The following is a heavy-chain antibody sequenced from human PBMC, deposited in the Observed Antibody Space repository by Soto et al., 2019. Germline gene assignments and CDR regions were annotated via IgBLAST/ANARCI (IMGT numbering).Heavy chain of an antibody. D-gene: IGHD3-10*01. J-gene: IGHJ6*04. CDR2: ICVDTGAT. CDR3: ARRGPQYMDV. CDR1: GYTSVSDG. V-gene: IGHV1-18*01. Sequence: QDQLVQSGPEVKKPGASVKLSCKTSGYTSVSDGFSWFRQAPGQGPEWMGWICVDTGATNYARKFQGRVTLTIDRPTSTGYMELRSLRSDDTAVYFCARRGPQYMDVWGKGTTVTVSS.